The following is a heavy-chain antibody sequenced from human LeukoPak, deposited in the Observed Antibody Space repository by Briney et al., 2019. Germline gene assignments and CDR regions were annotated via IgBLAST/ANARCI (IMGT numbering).Heavy chain of an antibody. V-gene: IGHV3-74*03. CDR3: AGGPSGYHNT. Sequence: PGGSLRLSCVTYGLSFDTFWMHWVRQAPGKGLMWVARININGTFSTYADSVQGRFTVFRDNSKNTLYLQMNSLRAEDTAVYYCAGGPSGYHNTGGQGTLVTVSS. CDR1: GLSFDTFW. J-gene: IGHJ4*02. CDR2: ININGTFS. D-gene: IGHD5-12*01.